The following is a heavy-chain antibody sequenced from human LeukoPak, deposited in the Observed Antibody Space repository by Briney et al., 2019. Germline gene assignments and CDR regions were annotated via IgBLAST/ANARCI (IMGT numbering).Heavy chain of an antibody. CDR1: GGSINSHY. CDR3: ASRPADTTWYGVFDY. D-gene: IGHD3-10*01. Sequence: PSETLSLICSVSGGSINSHYWSWTRQPPGKRLEWIGYIFNTGNTNYNPSLASRVTMSVDTSRAQFFLRLSPVTAADTAIYYCASRPADTTWYGVFDYWSQGTLVTVSS. CDR2: IFNTGNT. V-gene: IGHV4-59*11. J-gene: IGHJ4*02.